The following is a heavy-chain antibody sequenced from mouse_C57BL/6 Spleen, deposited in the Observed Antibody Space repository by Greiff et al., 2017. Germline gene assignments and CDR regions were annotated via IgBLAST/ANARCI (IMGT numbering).Heavy chain of an antibody. CDR1: GFTFSDYY. D-gene: IGHD1-2*01. Sequence: EVKLMESEGGLVQPGSSMKLSCTASGFTFSDYYMAWVRQVPEKGLEWVANINYDGSSTYYLDSLKSRFIISRDNAKNILYLQMSSLKSEDTAAYYCARDPADYAMDYWGQGTSVTVSS. CDR3: ARDPADYAMDY. CDR2: INYDGSST. V-gene: IGHV5-16*01. J-gene: IGHJ4*01.